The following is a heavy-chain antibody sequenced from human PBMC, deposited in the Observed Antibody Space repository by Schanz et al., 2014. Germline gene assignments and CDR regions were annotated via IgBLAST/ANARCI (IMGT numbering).Heavy chain of an antibody. V-gene: IGHV4-34*02. J-gene: IGHJ4*02. CDR1: GASFSDNF. D-gene: IGHD2-15*01. Sequence: VQLQQWGAGLLKPSETLSLTCTVSGASFSDNFWTWIRQHPGKGLEWLGEVHHGGGSIYTPSPKSRLPISIDTSKNQFSLTLNSVTAADTGVYFCARILGQGGYFDSWGQGTLVTVSS. CDR3: ARILGQGGYFDS. CDR2: VHHGGGS.